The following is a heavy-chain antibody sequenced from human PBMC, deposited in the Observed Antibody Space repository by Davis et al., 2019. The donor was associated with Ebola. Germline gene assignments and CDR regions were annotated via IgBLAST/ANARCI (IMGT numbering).Heavy chain of an antibody. CDR1: EDTFTRNY. Sequence: ASVKVSCKTSEDTFTRNYMHWIRQAPRQGLEWMGIINPSGGGADYAQSFQDRLTMTADTSTGTVHMELNSLKFEDTAVYYCAREPNSDKYFDYWGQGTLVAVSS. CDR2: INPSGGGA. J-gene: IGHJ4*02. CDR3: AREPNSDKYFDY. V-gene: IGHV1-46*01. D-gene: IGHD2-21*01.